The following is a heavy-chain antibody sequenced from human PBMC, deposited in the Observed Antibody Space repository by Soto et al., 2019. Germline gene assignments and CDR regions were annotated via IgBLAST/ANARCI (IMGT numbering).Heavy chain of an antibody. D-gene: IGHD2-2*01. Sequence: PGGSLRLSCAASGFTFSSYGMHWVRQAPGKGLEWVAVISYDGSNKYYADSVKGRFTISRDNSKNTLYLQMNSLRAEDTAVYYYAKEAVVVPAATYWFDPWGQGTLVTVSS. CDR2: ISYDGSNK. CDR3: AKEAVVVPAATYWFDP. V-gene: IGHV3-30*18. J-gene: IGHJ5*02. CDR1: GFTFSSYG.